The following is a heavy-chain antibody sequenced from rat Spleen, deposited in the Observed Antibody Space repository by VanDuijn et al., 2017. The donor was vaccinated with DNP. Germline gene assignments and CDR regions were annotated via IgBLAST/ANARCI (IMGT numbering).Heavy chain of an antibody. Sequence: QVQLKESGPGLVQPSQTLSLTCTVSGFSLTSYNVHWVRQPTGKGLEWMGVMWTGGGTAYNSLLKSRLSISRDTSKSQVFLKMNSLQTEDTATYYCATRATVATGFAYWGQGTLVTVSS. D-gene: IGHD1-3*01. J-gene: IGHJ3*01. CDR1: GFSLTSYN. CDR2: MWTGGGT. CDR3: ATRATVATGFAY. V-gene: IGHV2-30*01.